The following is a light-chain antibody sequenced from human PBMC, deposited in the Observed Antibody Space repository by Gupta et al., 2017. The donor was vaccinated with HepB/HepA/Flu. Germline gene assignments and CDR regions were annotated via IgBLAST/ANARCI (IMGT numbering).Light chain of an antibody. Sequence: DIVMTQSPDSLAVSLGERATINCKSSQNLLYSSNNKNYLAWYQQKPGQPPKLLISWASARESGVPDRFSGSGSGTDFTLTISSLQAEDVAIYYCQQYYNTPLTFGGGTKVEIK. V-gene: IGKV4-1*01. J-gene: IGKJ4*01. CDR3: QQYYNTPLT. CDR2: WAS. CDR1: QNLLYSSNNKNY.